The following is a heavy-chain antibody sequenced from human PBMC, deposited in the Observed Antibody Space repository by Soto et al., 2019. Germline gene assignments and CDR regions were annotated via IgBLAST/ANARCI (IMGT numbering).Heavy chain of an antibody. CDR1: GGAFSSYA. Sequence: SVKVSCKASGGAFSSYAISWVRQAPGQGLEWMGGIIPIFGTANYAQKFQGRVTITADKSTSTAYMELSSLRSEDTAVYYCAGVDTAMAVARYYYGMDVWGQGTTVTVSS. D-gene: IGHD5-18*01. CDR3: AGVDTAMAVARYYYGMDV. J-gene: IGHJ6*02. V-gene: IGHV1-69*06. CDR2: IIPIFGTA.